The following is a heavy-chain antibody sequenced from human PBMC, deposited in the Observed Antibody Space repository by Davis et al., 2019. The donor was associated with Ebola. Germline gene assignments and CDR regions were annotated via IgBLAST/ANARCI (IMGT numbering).Heavy chain of an antibody. J-gene: IGHJ6*02. V-gene: IGHV1-18*01. D-gene: IGHD3-16*01. Sequence: GESLKISCKGSGYTFPSYGISWVRQAPGQGLEWMGWISAYNGNTNYAQKLQGRVTMTTDTSTSTAYMELRSLTSDDTAVYYCARDWGGYGLDVWGQGTTVTVSS. CDR2: ISAYNGNT. CDR1: GYTFPSYG. CDR3: ARDWGGYGLDV.